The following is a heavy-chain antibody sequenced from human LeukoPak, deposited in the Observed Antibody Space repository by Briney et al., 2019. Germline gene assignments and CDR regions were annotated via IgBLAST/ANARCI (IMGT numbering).Heavy chain of an antibody. CDR3: ARVRYYDFWSGYTPRPHFDY. J-gene: IGHJ4*02. D-gene: IGHD3-3*01. CDR2: INTDGSST. CDR1: GFTLGSYW. V-gene: IGHV3-74*01. Sequence: QPGGSLRLSCAASGFTLGSYWMHWVRQAPGKGLVWVSRINTDGSSTTYADSVKGRLTISRDNDKNTLYLQMNSLRAEDTAVYYCARVRYYDFWSGYTPRPHFDYWGQGTLVTVSS.